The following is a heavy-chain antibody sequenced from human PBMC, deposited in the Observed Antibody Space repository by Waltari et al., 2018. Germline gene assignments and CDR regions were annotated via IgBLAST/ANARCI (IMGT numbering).Heavy chain of an antibody. CDR3: AKDLGWFGELLFYGMDV. V-gene: IGHV3-30*18. Sequence: QVQLVESGGGVVQPGRSLRLSCAVSGLIFSSYGMHWVRQAPGKGLEWVAVISHDGNNKYYVDSVQGRFTISRDNSKKTLYLQMNSLRAEDTAVYYCAKDLGWFGELLFYGMDVWGQGTTVTVSS. D-gene: IGHD3-10*01. CDR1: GLIFSSYG. CDR2: ISHDGNNK. J-gene: IGHJ6*02.